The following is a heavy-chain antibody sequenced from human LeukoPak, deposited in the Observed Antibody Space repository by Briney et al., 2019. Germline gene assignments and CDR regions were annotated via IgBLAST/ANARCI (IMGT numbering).Heavy chain of an antibody. CDR3: AXGLGGXXXXYFDY. J-gene: IGHJ4*02. Sequence: GGSLRLSCAASGFTFSSYAMSWVRQAPGKGLEWVSAISGSGGSTYXADSVKGRFTISRDNAKNSLYLQMNSLKSDDTAVYYCAXGLGGXXXXYFDYWGQGTLVTVSS. CDR2: ISGSGGST. D-gene: IGHD1-26*01. V-gene: IGHV3-23*01. CDR1: GFTFSSYA.